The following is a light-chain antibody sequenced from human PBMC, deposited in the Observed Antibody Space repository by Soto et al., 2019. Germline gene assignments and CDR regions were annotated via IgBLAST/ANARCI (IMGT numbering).Light chain of an antibody. CDR3: AAWDDSLTGVI. CDR1: SSNIGSNI. J-gene: IGLJ2*01. Sequence: QSVVTQPPSASGTPGQRVTISCSGSSSNIGSNIVNWYQQLPGTAPKLLIFNNNQRPSGVPDRFSGSKSGTSASLAISGLQFEDEADYYCAAWDDSLTGVIFGGGTTLTVL. V-gene: IGLV1-44*01. CDR2: NNN.